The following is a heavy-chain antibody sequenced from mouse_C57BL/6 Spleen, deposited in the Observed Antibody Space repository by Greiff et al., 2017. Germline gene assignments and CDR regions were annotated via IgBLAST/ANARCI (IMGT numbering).Heavy chain of an antibody. J-gene: IGHJ2*01. CDR1: GFNIKDYY. CDR3: ARYSNYFDY. D-gene: IGHD2-5*01. CDR2: IAPEDGDT. Sequence: EVKVVESGAELVKPGASVKLSCTASGFNIKDYYMHWVKQRTEQGLECIGRIAPEDGDTKYAPKFQGKATITAATSSTTAYLQLSSLNSEDTAVYYCARYSNYFDYWGQGTTLTVSS. V-gene: IGHV14-2*01.